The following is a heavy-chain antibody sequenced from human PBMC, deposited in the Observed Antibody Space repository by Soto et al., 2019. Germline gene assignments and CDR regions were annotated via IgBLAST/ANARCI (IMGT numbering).Heavy chain of an antibody. CDR3: ARHVLIAAAAFDY. Sequence: PSETLSLTCTVSGGSISSSSYYWGWIRQPPGKGLEWIGSIYYSGSTHYNPSLKSRVTISVDTSKNQFSLKLSSVTAADTAVYYCARHVLIAAAAFDYWGQGTLVTVSS. J-gene: IGHJ4*02. D-gene: IGHD6-13*01. V-gene: IGHV4-39*01. CDR1: GGSISSSSYY. CDR2: IYYSGST.